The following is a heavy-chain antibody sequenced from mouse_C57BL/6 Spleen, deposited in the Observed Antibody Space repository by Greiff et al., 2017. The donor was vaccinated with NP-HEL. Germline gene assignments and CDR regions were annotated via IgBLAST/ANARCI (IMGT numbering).Heavy chain of an antibody. D-gene: IGHD1-1*01. CDR1: GYSITSGYY. CDR3: ARHYYGSSFAY. CDR2: ISYDGSN. Sequence: ESGPGLVKPSQSLSLTCSVTGYSITSGYYWNWIRQFPGNKLEWMGYISYDGSNNYNPSLKNRISITRDTSKNQFFLKLNSVTTEDTATYYCARHYYGSSFAYWGQGTLVTVSA. J-gene: IGHJ3*01. V-gene: IGHV3-6*01.